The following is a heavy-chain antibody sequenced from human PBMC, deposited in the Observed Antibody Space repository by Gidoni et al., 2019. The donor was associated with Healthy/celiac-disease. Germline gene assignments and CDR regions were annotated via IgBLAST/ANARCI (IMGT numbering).Heavy chain of an antibody. CDR1: GDRVPSNSAA. Sequence: QVQLQQSGPGLVKPSQTLSLTCAISGDRVPSNSAAWNWIRQSPSRGLEWLGRTYYRSKWYNDYAVSVKSRITINPDTSKNQFSLQLNSVTPEDTAVYYCARGPGVAGPMYNWFDPWGQGTLVTVSS. D-gene: IGHD6-19*01. V-gene: IGHV6-1*01. J-gene: IGHJ5*02. CDR3: ARGPGVAGPMYNWFDP. CDR2: TYYRSKWYN.